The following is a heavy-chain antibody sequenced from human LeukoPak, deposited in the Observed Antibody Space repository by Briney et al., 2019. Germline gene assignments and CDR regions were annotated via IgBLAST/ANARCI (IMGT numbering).Heavy chain of an antibody. CDR2: ISSSSSTI. CDR1: GFTFSSYS. J-gene: IGHJ4*02. CDR3: ARERTGGTYYCDY. V-gene: IGHV3-48*01. Sequence: PGGSLRPSCAASGFTFSSYSMNWVRQAPGKGLEWVSYISSSSSTIYYADSVKGRSTISRDNAKNSLYLQMNSLRAEDTAVYYCARERTGGTYYCDYWGQGTLVTVSS.